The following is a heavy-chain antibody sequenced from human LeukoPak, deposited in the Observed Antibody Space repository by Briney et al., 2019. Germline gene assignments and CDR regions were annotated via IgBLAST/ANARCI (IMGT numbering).Heavy chain of an antibody. V-gene: IGHV1-69*05. J-gene: IGHJ3*02. CDR2: IIPIFGTA. CDR1: GGTFSSYA. D-gene: IGHD2-21*01. Sequence: SVRVSCKASGGTFSSYAISWVRQAPGQGLEWMGGIIPIFGTANYAQKFQGRVTMTTDTSTNTAYMELRSLRSDDTAVYYCARVVLKGVDAFDIWGQGTMVTVSS. CDR3: ARVVLKGVDAFDI.